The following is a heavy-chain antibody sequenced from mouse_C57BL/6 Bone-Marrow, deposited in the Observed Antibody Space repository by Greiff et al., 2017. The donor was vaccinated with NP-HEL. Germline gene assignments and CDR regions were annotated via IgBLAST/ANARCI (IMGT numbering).Heavy chain of an antibody. CDR2: INPSSGYT. V-gene: IGHV1-4*01. Sequence: QVQLQQSGAELARPGASVKMSCKASGYTFTSYTMHWVKQRPGQGLEWIGYINPSSGYTKYNQKFKDKATLTADKSSSTAYMQLSSLTSEDSAVYYCARKGRGPYYYAMDYWGQGTSVTVSS. J-gene: IGHJ4*01. CDR3: ARKGRGPYYYAMDY. CDR1: GYTFTSYT.